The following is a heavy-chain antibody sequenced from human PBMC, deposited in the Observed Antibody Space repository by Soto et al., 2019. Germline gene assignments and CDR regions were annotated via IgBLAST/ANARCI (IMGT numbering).Heavy chain of an antibody. J-gene: IGHJ4*02. Sequence: PGWSLRLSCAASGVSFCSYGVDGVRQAPGKGLEWVAVISYDGSNKYYADSVKGRFTISRDNSKNTLYLQMNSLRAEDTAVYYCAKERQERYFDWSPVDYWGQGTLVTVSS. CDR2: ISYDGSNK. D-gene: IGHD3-9*01. CDR3: AKERQERYFDWSPVDY. V-gene: IGHV3-30*18. CDR1: GVSFCSYG.